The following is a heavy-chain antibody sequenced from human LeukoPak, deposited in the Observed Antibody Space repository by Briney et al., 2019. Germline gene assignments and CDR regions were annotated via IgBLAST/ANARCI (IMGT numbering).Heavy chain of an antibody. D-gene: IGHD2-2*01. Sequence: ASVTVSCKASGYTFSGYYMHWVRQAPGQGLEWMGWINPNNGGTNYAQKFQGRVTMTRDTSISSAYMELSRLRSDDTAVYYCAGGGDIVVVPTVCVFDIWGQGTLVTVSS. J-gene: IGHJ3*02. CDR3: AGGGDIVVVPTVCVFDI. V-gene: IGHV1-2*02. CDR1: GYTFSGYY. CDR2: INPNNGGT.